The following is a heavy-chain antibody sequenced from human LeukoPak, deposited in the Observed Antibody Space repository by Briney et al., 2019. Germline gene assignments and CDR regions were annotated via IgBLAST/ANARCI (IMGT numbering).Heavy chain of an antibody. CDR3: ARDEYYYGSGSYRYDY. D-gene: IGHD3-10*01. Sequence: PSETLSLTCTVSGGSISSRTYYWAWIRQPLGQGLEWSGNIYYSGSTYYNPSLKSQLTMSVDTSKNQFSLKLRSVTAADTAVYYCARDEYYYGSGSYRYDYWGQGTLVTVSS. CDR1: GGSISSRTYY. V-gene: IGHV4-39*02. J-gene: IGHJ4*02. CDR2: IYYSGST.